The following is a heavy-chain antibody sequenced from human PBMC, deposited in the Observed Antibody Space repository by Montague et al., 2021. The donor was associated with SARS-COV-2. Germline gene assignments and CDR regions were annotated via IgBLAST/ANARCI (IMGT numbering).Heavy chain of an antibody. D-gene: IGHD2-8*01. CDR3: ARLYLGFNGKMYFFDA. Sequence: SETLSLTRSLSGYSITRVFWGWLRQPPGKGLEWIAHLHHSGSTNXNASFKSRLTMSPDTSKNQFSLQLSSVTAADTAVYYCARLYLGFNGKMYFFDAWGQGILVTVSS. CDR2: LHHSGST. J-gene: IGHJ4*02. V-gene: IGHV4-59*01. CDR1: GYSITRVF.